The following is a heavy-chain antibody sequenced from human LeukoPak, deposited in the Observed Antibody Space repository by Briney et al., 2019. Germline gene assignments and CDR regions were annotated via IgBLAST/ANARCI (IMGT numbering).Heavy chain of an antibody. J-gene: IGHJ4*02. CDR3: ARLHSSSSDDFDY. CDR1: RDSASTNGAT. D-gene: IGHD6-6*01. CDR2: TYYRSKWYN. Sequence: SQTLSPTSALSRDSASTNGATCNSGRQSPSRGLEWLGRTYYRSKWYNDYAVSVKSRITINPDTSKNQFSLHLNSVTPEDTAVYYCARLHSSSSDDFDYWGRGTVVTVSS. V-gene: IGHV6-1*01.